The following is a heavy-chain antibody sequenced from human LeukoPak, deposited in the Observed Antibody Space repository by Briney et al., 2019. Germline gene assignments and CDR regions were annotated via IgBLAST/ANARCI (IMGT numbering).Heavy chain of an antibody. CDR1: GITFSTHS. J-gene: IGHJ4*02. CDR2: ISSSGGTI. Sequence: PGGSLRLSCAASGITFSTHSMNWVRQAPGKGLEWLSYISSSGGTIYYADSVKGRFTISRDNAKNSLYLQMDSLKAEDTAVYYCSREIRYFDWFQADYWGQGTLVTVSS. CDR3: SREIRYFDWFQADY. V-gene: IGHV3-48*04. D-gene: IGHD3-9*01.